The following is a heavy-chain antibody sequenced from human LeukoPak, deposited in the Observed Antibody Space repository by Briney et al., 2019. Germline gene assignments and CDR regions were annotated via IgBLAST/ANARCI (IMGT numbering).Heavy chain of an antibody. V-gene: IGHV4-39*01. Sequence: SETLSLTCTVSGGSISSSSYYWGWIRQPPGKGLEWIGSIYYSGSTYNSPSLKSRVTISVDTSKNQFSLKLSSVTAADTAVYYCASAVSGADDYWGQGTLVTVSS. CDR2: IYYSGST. D-gene: IGHD3-10*01. CDR3: ASAVSGADDY. CDR1: GGSISSSSYY. J-gene: IGHJ4*02.